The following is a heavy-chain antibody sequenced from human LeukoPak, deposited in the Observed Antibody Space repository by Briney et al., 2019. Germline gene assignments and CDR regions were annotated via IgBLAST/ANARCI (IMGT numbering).Heavy chain of an antibody. D-gene: IGHD3-22*01. J-gene: IGHJ4*02. V-gene: IGHV4-59*08. CDR2: ISYSGSA. Sequence: SESLSLTCTVSGGSISSYYWSWIRQPPGRGLEWIGCISYSGSANYNPSLKSRVTISVDTSKNQFSLKLSSVTAADTAVYFCARYYYTTGSLDYWGQGALVTVSS. CDR3: ARYYYTTGSLDY. CDR1: GGSISSYY.